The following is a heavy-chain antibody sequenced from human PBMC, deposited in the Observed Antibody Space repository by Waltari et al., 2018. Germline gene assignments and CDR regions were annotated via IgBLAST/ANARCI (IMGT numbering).Heavy chain of an antibody. V-gene: IGHV2-5*01. J-gene: IGHJ4*02. CDR2: IYXNDDK. CDR3: AHSXRTTSLDY. D-gene: IGHD1-1*01. CDR1: GXXXXTSGXG. Sequence: QITLXESGXXXXXPTQTLXLTCTFSGXXXXTSGXGXGXIRQPPGKALEWLALIYXNDDKRYXPSLKSRLTIPKDTXXXQVVLTMXNMDPVDTXXYYCAHSXRTTSLDYWGQGTXVXXSX.